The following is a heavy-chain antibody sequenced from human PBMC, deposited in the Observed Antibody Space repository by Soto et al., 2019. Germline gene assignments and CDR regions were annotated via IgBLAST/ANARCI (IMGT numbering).Heavy chain of an antibody. CDR1: GVTFSSYA. J-gene: IGHJ6*02. V-gene: IGHV1-69*13. Sequence: ASVKVSCKASGVTFSSYAISWVRQAPGQGLEWMGGIIPIFGTANYAQKFQGRVTITADESTSTAYMELSSLRSEDTAVYYCARSGAYLYYYYGMDVWGQGTTVTVSS. CDR2: IIPIFGTA. CDR3: ARSGAYLYYYYGMDV. D-gene: IGHD7-27*01.